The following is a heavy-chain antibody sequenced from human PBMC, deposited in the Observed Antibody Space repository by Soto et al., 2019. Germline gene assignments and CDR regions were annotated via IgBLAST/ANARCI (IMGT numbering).Heavy chain of an antibody. CDR1: GGTFSSYA. V-gene: IGHV1-69*13. J-gene: IGHJ2*01. CDR3: ARDSASTAYWYFDL. D-gene: IGHD2-2*01. CDR2: IIPIFGTA. Sequence: ASVKVSCKASGGTFSSYAISWVRQAPGQGLEWMGGIIPIFGTANYAQKFQGRVTITADESTSTAYMELSSLRSEDTAVYYCARDSASTAYWYFDLWGRGTLVTVSS.